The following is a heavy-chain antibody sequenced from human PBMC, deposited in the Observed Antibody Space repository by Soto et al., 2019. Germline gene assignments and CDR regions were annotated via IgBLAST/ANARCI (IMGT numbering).Heavy chain of an antibody. CDR3: ARSIRGPRRFNGMDV. J-gene: IGHJ6*02. Sequence: SGPTLVNPTETLTLTCTFSGFSLTSPGMCVSWIRQSPGKALEWLALIERDDDDKYYSTSLKTRLTISKDTRKNQVVLTMANMEPADTATYYCARSIRGPRRFNGMDVWGQGTTVTV. V-gene: IGHV2-70*13. CDR2: IERDDDDK. CDR1: GFSLTSPGMC. D-gene: IGHD1-20*01.